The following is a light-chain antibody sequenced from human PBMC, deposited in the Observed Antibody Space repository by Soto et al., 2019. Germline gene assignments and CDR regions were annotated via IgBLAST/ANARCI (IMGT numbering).Light chain of an antibody. CDR1: QSVGNH. Sequence: EIVLTQSPGTLSLSPGERAILSCRASQSVGNHLAWYQQKAGQAPRLLIYDASNRATGVPARFSGRGSATYFPLTISGLERDDFAVYYCQQRDIWPLSFGGGTKVEIK. J-gene: IGKJ4*01. V-gene: IGKV3-11*01. CDR3: QQRDIWPLS. CDR2: DAS.